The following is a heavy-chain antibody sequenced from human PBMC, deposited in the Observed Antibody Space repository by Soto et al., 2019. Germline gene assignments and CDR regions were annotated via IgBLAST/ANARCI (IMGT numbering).Heavy chain of an antibody. D-gene: IGHD3-22*01. CDR1: GFTFSGTA. CDR2: IRRRAKNYAT. CDR3: TRTFDGSDDYSHDFDY. Sequence: EVQLVESGGDLVQPGGSLKLSCAASGFTFSGTAMHWVRQASGKGLEWVGHIRRRAKNYATLYAASVKGRFIISRDDSKNTAYLQMNSLKTDDTAVYYCTRTFDGSDDYSHDFDYWGQGTLVTVSS. V-gene: IGHV3-73*02. J-gene: IGHJ4*02.